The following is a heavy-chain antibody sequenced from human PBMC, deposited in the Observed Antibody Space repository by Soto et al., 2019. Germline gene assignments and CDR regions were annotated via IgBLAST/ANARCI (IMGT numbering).Heavy chain of an antibody. V-gene: IGHV1-2*04. CDR3: ARGRPGYCSGGSCYGNWFDP. CDR2: INPNSGGT. Sequence: ASVKVSCKASGYTFTGYYMHWVRQAPGQGLEWMGWINPNSGGTNYAQKFQGWVTMTRDTSISTAYMELSRLRSDDTAVYYCARGRPGYCSGGSCYGNWFDPWGQGTLVTVSS. D-gene: IGHD2-15*01. CDR1: GYTFTGYY. J-gene: IGHJ5*02.